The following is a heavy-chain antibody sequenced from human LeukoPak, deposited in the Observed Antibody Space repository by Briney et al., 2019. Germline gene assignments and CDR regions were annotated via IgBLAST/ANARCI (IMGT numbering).Heavy chain of an antibody. D-gene: IGHD6-19*01. CDR1: GFTFSSYT. Sequence: GGSLRLSCAASGFTFSSYTMSWVRQAPGKGLEWVSSITNRGSHLYYADSLKGRFTVSRDNAKNSLYLQMNSLRAEDTAVYYCAREGSGWYAGDYWGQGTLVTVSS. V-gene: IGHV3-21*01. CDR2: ITNRGSHL. CDR3: AREGSGWYAGDY. J-gene: IGHJ4*02.